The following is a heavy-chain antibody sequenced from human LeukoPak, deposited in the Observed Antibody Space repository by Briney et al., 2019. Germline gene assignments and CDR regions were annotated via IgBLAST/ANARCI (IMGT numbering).Heavy chain of an antibody. CDR2: SYYSGST. CDR3: ARASPYYYDSSGPYDAFDI. J-gene: IGHJ3*02. D-gene: IGHD3-22*01. Sequence: SQTLSLACIVSGGSISSGDYYWSWIRQPPWKGLEWIGYSYYSGSTYYNRSLKSRVTISVDTSKNQFSLKLSSVTAADTAVYYCARASPYYYDSSGPYDAFDIWGQGTMVTVSS. CDR1: GGSISSGDYY. V-gene: IGHV4-30-4*08.